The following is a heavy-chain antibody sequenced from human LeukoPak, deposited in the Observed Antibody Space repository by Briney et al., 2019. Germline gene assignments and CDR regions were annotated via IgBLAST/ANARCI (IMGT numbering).Heavy chain of an antibody. D-gene: IGHD3-22*01. V-gene: IGHV3-30*18. CDR1: GFTFSSYG. Sequence: GGSLRLSCAASGFTFSSYGMHWVRQAPGKGLEWVAVISYDGSNKYYADSVKGRFTISRDNSKNTLYLQMNSLRAEDTAVYFCAKYGSYNYYDRSPDYWGQGTLVAVSS. CDR2: ISYDGSNK. CDR3: AKYGSYNYYDRSPDY. J-gene: IGHJ4*02.